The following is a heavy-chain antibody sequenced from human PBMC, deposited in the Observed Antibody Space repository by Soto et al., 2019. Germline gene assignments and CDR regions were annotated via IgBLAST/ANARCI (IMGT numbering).Heavy chain of an antibody. D-gene: IGHD2-2*01. CDR2: ISSSSSYI. CDR1: GFTFSSYS. V-gene: IGHV3-21*04. Sequence: PGGSLRLSCAASGFTFSSYSMNWVRQAPGKGLEWVSSISSSSSYIYYADSVKGRFTISRDNAKNSLYLQMNSLRPEDTAVYYCASWLQWEHGFDIWGLGTMVTVSS. J-gene: IGHJ3*02. CDR3: ASWLQWEHGFDI.